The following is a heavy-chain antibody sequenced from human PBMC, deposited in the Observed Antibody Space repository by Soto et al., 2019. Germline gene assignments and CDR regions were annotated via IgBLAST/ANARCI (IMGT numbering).Heavy chain of an antibody. CDR3: AGSGRAVTRPVRGEYFDY. CDR2: IIPIFGTA. J-gene: IGHJ4*02. CDR1: GGTFSSYA. D-gene: IGHD1-26*01. V-gene: IGHV1-69*06. Sequence: QVQLVQSGAEVKKPGSSVKVSCKASGGTFSSYAISWVRQAPGQALEWMGGIIPIFGTANYAQKFEGRVTITEDKSTRPDHIELSSLRSEDTAFYYCAGSGRAVTRPVRGEYFDYWGQGTLVTVSS.